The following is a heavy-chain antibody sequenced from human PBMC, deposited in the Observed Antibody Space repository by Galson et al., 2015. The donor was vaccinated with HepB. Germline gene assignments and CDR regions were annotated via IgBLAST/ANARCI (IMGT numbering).Heavy chain of an antibody. D-gene: IGHD6-19*01. Sequence: QVQLQESGPGLVKPSETLSLTCAVSGGSISSGGYSWSWIRQPPGKGLEWIGYIYHSGSTYYNPSLKSRVTISVDRSKNQFSLKLSSVTAADTAVYYCARDRFGVAVAGSDYWGQGTLVTVSS. V-gene: IGHV4-30-2*01. CDR1: GGSISSGGYS. CDR3: ARDRFGVAVAGSDY. J-gene: IGHJ4*02. CDR2: IYHSGST.